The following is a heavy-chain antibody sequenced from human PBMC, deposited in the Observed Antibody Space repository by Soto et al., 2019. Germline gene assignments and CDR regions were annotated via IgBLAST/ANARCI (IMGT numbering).Heavy chain of an antibody. CDR3: AKTTYKTYYDFWSGFDY. J-gene: IGHJ4*02. V-gene: IGHV1-3*01. D-gene: IGHD3-3*01. CDR1: GYTFTSYA. Sequence: ASVKVSCKASGYTFTSYAMHWVRQAPGQRLEWMGWINAGNGNTKYSQKFQGRVTITRDTSASTAYMELSSLRSEDTAVYYCAKTTYKTYYDFWSGFDYWGQGTLVTVPS. CDR2: INAGNGNT.